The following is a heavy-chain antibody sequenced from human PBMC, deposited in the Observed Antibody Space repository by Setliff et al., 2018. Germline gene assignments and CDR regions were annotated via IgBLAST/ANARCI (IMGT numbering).Heavy chain of an antibody. J-gene: IGHJ3*02. CDR3: ARDRYYNSWSGTSITAPHDAFDI. Sequence: VASVKVSCKASGYTLTNYYMHWVRQAPGQGLEWMGIINPSGGLTRYAQKFQGRVTMTRDTSMSTVYMEVSSLRSEDTAVYYCARDRYYNSWSGTSITAPHDAFDIWGQGTMVTVSS. CDR1: GYTLTNYY. V-gene: IGHV1-46*03. D-gene: IGHD3-3*01. CDR2: INPSGGLT.